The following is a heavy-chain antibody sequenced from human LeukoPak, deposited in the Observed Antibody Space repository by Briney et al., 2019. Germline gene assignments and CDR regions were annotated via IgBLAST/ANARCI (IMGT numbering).Heavy chain of an antibody. CDR3: AKPLVSGY. Sequence: GRSLRLSCAASGFTFSSYGMHWVRQAPGKGLEWVAVISYDGSNKYYADSVKGRFTISRDNSKNTLYLQMNSQRAEDTAVYYCAKPLVSGYWGQGTLVTVSS. CDR1: GFTFSSYG. D-gene: IGHD2-21*01. J-gene: IGHJ4*02. CDR2: ISYDGSNK. V-gene: IGHV3-30*18.